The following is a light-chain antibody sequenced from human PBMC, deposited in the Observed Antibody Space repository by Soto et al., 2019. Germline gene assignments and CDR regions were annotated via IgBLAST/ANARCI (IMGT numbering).Light chain of an antibody. V-gene: IGLV2-14*01. CDR3: SSYTSSSTPYV. CDR1: SSDIGDYNS. Sequence: SVLTQPASVSGSPGPSIAISCTGTSSDIGDYNSVSWYQQHPVKAPKLIIYDVSNRPSGVSDRFSGSKSGNTASLTISGLQAEDEADYYCSSYTSSSTPYVFGTGTKVTVL. J-gene: IGLJ1*01. CDR2: DVS.